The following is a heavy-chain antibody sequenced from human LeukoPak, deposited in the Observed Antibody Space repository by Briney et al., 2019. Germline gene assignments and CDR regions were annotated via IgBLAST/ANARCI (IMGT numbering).Heavy chain of an antibody. CDR2: ISYYRNNK. Sequence: GGSLRLSCAASGFTFSSYAPHWVRQAPGKGLEWVAVISYYRNNKFYADSVKGRFTISRDNSKNTLYLQMNSLRAEDTAVYYCARGGGGYSYGLGYWGQGTLVTVSS. J-gene: IGHJ4*02. CDR1: GFTFSSYA. V-gene: IGHV3-30-3*01. D-gene: IGHD5-18*01. CDR3: ARGGGGYSYGLGY.